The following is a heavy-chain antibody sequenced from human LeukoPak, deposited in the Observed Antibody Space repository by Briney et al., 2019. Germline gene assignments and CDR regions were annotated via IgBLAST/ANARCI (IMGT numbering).Heavy chain of an antibody. V-gene: IGHV3-48*01. Sequence: GGSLRLSCAASGFSISTYNINWVRQAPGKGLEWVSYISTSSSNIYYADSVKGRFTISRDNAKNSLYLQMNRLRAEDTAVYYCARGSATMVRDWGQGTLVTVSS. CDR3: ARGSATMVRD. CDR2: ISTSSSNI. CDR1: GFSISTYN. J-gene: IGHJ4*02. D-gene: IGHD3-10*01.